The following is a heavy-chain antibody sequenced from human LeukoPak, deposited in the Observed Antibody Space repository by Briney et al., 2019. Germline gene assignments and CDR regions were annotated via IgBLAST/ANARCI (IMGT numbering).Heavy chain of an antibody. CDR1: GYTFTTYA. Sequence: ASVKLSCKASGYTFTTYAIHGVRHAPGQRQEWMGGINAGTAYTKYSQTFHGRVTFTRARYTTKTSVELHILRPQATAADYCSREYCSGGSCYPRSSWGQGTLVTVSS. V-gene: IGHV1-3*01. D-gene: IGHD2-15*01. CDR3: SREYCSGGSCYPRSS. J-gene: IGHJ5*02. CDR2: INAGTAYT.